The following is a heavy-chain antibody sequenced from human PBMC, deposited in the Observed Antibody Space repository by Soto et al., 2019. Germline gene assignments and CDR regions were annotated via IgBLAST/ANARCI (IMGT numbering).Heavy chain of an antibody. CDR2: INHSGST. CDR3: ASSATVCSSTSCYEWDYYYYYMDV. Sequence: SETLSLTCAVYGGSFSGYYWSWIRQPPGKGLEWIGEINHSGSTNYNPSLKSRVTISVDTSKNQFSLKLSSVTAADTAVYYCASSATVCSSTSCYEWDYYYYYMDVWGKGTTVTVSS. D-gene: IGHD2-2*01. V-gene: IGHV4-34*01. CDR1: GGSFSGYY. J-gene: IGHJ6*03.